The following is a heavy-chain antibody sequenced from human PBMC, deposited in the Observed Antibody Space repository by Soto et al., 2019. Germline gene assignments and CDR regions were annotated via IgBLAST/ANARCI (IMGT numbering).Heavy chain of an antibody. CDR1: GFTFSSYG. Sequence: PGGSLRLSCAASGFTFSSYGMHWVRQAPGKGLEWVAVISYDGSNKYYADSVKGRFTISRDNSKNTLYLQMNSLRAEDTAVYYCVVIRRQQLVRVGYYYGMDVWGQGTTVTVSS. V-gene: IGHV3-30*03. CDR3: VVIRRQQLVRVGYYYGMDV. J-gene: IGHJ6*02. D-gene: IGHD6-13*01. CDR2: ISYDGSNK.